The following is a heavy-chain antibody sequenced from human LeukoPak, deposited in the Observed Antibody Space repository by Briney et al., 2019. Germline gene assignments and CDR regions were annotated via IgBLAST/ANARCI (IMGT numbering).Heavy chain of an antibody. CDR1: GFIFRGYG. Sequence: GRSLRLSCAASGFIFRGYGLHWVRQAPGKGLEWVAVILYDRSDKYYADSVKGRFTISRDNSKNTVSLQMNSLRVEDTAVYYCAKDRGPVRAEYFQLWGQGTLVTVSS. D-gene: IGHD3-10*01. CDR3: AKDRGPVRAEYFQL. J-gene: IGHJ1*01. CDR2: ILYDRSDK. V-gene: IGHV3-30*18.